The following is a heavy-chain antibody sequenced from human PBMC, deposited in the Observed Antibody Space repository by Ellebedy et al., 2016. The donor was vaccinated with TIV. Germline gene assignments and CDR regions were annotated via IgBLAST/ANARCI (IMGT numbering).Heavy chain of an antibody. CDR3: ARGGITVFSRVNYYYYMDV. J-gene: IGHJ6*03. D-gene: IGHD1-14*01. Sequence: SQTLSLTCXIFGDSVSNSRITWNWIRQSPSRGLEWLGRTYYRSTWYNYYAPSVKGRMTIKPDTSRNQFSLQLDSMTPEDTAVYFCARGGITVFSRVNYYYYMDVWGKGTTVTVSS. CDR2: TYYRSTWYN. V-gene: IGHV6-1*01. CDR1: GDSVSNSRIT.